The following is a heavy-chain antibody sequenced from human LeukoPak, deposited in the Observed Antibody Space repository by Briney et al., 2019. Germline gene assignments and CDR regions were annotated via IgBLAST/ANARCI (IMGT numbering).Heavy chain of an antibody. CDR2: IYPRDSNT. V-gene: IGHV5-51*01. CDR3: ARQSSSSGYYYMDV. D-gene: IGHD6-6*01. J-gene: IGHJ6*03. Sequence: GESLKISCKGSGYRFTSYWIAWVRQMPGKGLEWMGIIYPRDSNTRYSPSFQGQVNISADKSISTASLQWSSLKASDTAIYYCARQSSSSGYYYMDVWGKGTTVTVSS. CDR1: GYRFTSYW.